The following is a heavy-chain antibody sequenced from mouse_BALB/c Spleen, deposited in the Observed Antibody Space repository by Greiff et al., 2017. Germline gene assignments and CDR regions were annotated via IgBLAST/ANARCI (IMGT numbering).Heavy chain of an antibody. CDR2: IYPGDGDT. CDR3: ARWGSYGYAMDY. D-gene: IGHD2-12*01. J-gene: IGHJ4*01. V-gene: IGHV1-82*01. Sequence: VQLQQSGPELVKPGASGKISCKASGYAFSSSWMNWVKQRPGQGLEWIGRIYPGDGDTNYNGKFKGKATLTADKSSSTAYMQLNSLTSVDSAVYFCARWGSYGYAMDYWGQGTSVTVSS. CDR1: GYAFSSSW.